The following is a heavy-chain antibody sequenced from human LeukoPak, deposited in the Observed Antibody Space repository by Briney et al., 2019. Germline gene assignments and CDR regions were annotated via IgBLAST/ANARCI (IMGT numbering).Heavy chain of an antibody. CDR1: GFTFSSYE. V-gene: IGHV3-48*03. D-gene: IGHD4-17*01. J-gene: IGHJ4*02. Sequence: PGGSLRLSCAASGFTFSSYEMNWVRQAPGKGLEWVSCISSSGSTIYYADSVKGRFTISRDNAKNSLYLQMNSLRAEDTAVYYCVRVKTTVNTLDYWGQGTLVTVSS. CDR3: VRVKTTVNTLDY. CDR2: ISSSGSTI.